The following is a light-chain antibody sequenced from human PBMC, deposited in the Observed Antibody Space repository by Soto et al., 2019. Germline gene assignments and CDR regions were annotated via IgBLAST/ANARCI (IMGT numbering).Light chain of an antibody. V-gene: IGKV3D-15*01. CDR1: QSIRSN. CDR2: DAS. CDR3: QQYDNWPVT. J-gene: IGKJ4*01. Sequence: EIVMTQSPATLSVSPGERVSFSCRASQSIRSNLAWYQHKPGQAPRLLISDASAGATGIPARFSGSGSGTEFTLTINSLQSEDFAIYSCQQYDNWPVTFGGGTKVEI.